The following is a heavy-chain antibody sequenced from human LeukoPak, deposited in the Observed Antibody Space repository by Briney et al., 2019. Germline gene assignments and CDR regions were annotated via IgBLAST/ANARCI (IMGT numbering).Heavy chain of an antibody. Sequence: GRSLRLSCAASGFIFSNYGMHWVRQAPGKGLEWVAVIWYDGSNKYYADSVKGRFTISRDTSKNTLYLQMNNLRADDTAMYYCTRDLTGTTWSENDYWGQGTLVTISS. CDR3: TRDLTGTTWSENDY. V-gene: IGHV3-33*01. CDR1: GFIFSNYG. J-gene: IGHJ4*02. D-gene: IGHD6-13*01. CDR2: IWYDGSNK.